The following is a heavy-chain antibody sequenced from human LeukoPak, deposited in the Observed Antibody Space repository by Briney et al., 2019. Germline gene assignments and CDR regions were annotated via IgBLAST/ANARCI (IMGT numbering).Heavy chain of an antibody. D-gene: IGHD6-19*01. J-gene: IGHJ1*01. V-gene: IGHV1-2*02. Sequence: ASVKVSCKASGYTFTGYYMHWVRQAPGQGLEWMGWINPNSGGTNYAQKFQGRVTMTRDTSISTAYMELSRLRSDDTAVYYCARAWSSGYSSGYFQHWGQGTLVTVSS. CDR3: ARAWSSGYSSGYFQH. CDR1: GYTFTGYY. CDR2: INPNSGGT.